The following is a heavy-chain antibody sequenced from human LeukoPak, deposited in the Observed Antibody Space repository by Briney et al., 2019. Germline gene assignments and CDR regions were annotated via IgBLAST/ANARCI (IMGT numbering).Heavy chain of an antibody. CDR1: GFTFSSYW. D-gene: IGHD2-2*01. CDR2: INSDGSST. CDR3: ARVGTPYCSSTSCYPTKEYYYYYYMDV. Sequence: GGSLRLSCAASGFTFSSYWMHWVRQAPGKGLVWVSRINSDGSSTSYADSVKGRFTISRDNAKNTLYLQMNSLRAEDTAVYYCARVGTPYCSSTSCYPTKEYYYYYYMDVWGKGTTVTISS. J-gene: IGHJ6*03. V-gene: IGHV3-74*01.